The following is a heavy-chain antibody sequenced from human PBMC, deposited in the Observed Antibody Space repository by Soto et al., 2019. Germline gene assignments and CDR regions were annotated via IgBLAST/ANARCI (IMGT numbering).Heavy chain of an antibody. V-gene: IGHV1-69*12. CDR3: ARGNHGWLPLWYFDL. J-gene: IGHJ2*01. D-gene: IGHD5-12*01. CDR2: IIPIFGTV. CDR1: GGTFSNYP. Sequence: QVQLVQSGAEVKKPGSSVKVSCKASGGTFSNYPISWVRQAPGQGLEWMGGIIPIFGTVNYAQKFQGRVTITADESTSTAYMELSSLRSEDTAVYYCARGNHGWLPLWYFDLWGRGTLVTVSS.